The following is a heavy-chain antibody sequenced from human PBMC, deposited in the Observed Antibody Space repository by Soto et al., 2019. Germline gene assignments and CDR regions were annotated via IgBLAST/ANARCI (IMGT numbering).Heavy chain of an antibody. CDR1: GFTFSNYW. J-gene: IGHJ4*02. Sequence: GGSLRLSCAASGFTFSNYWMTWVRQAPGKGLEWVANIKGDGILKYYMDSVKGRFIISRDNAKNSLHLQMNSLRDEDTAVYYCARYESSGPAVWWGQGTLVTVSS. CDR2: IKGDGILK. D-gene: IGHD3-22*01. CDR3: ARYESSGPAVW. V-gene: IGHV3-7*01.